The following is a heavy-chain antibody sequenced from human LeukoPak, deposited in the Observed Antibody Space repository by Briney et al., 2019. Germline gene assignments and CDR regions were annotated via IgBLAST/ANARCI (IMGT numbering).Heavy chain of an antibody. J-gene: IGHJ4*02. D-gene: IGHD6-13*01. CDR3: AREVKESSSWYREGIDY. CDR2: IYYSGST. V-gene: IGHV4-30-4*08. Sequence: SQTLSLNCTVSIGSICCVDYYCSSIRQPPGKGLEWIGYIYYSGSTYYNPSLKSRVTISVDASKNQFSLKLSSVTAADTAVDYCAREVKESSSWYREGIDYWGQGTLVTVSS. CDR1: IGSICCVDYY.